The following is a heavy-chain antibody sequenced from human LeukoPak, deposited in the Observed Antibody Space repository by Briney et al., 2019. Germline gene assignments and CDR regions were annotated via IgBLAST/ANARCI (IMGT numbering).Heavy chain of an antibody. CDR2: INPNSRGT. CDR3: ARRRREYSHDAFDI. V-gene: IGHV1-2*02. Sequence: VASVKVSFKASGYTFTDYYMHWVRQAPGQGLEWMGWINPNSRGTDSAQKFQGRFSMTRDTSISTAYMELSRLRSDDTAVYYCARRRREYSHDAFDIWGQGTMVTVSS. CDR1: GYTFTDYY. D-gene: IGHD5-18*01. J-gene: IGHJ3*02.